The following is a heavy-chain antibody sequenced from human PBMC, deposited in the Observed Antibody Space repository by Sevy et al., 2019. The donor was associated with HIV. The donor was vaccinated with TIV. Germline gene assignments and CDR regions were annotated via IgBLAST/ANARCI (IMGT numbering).Heavy chain of an antibody. CDR1: GFTVSSNY. Sequence: GGSLRLSCAASGFTVSSNYMSWVRQAPGKGLEWVSVIYSGGSTYYADSVKGRFTISSDNSKNTLYLQMNSLRAEDTAVYYCARGGGGTIFGVAYYYGMDVWGQGTTVTVSS. CDR2: IYSGGST. CDR3: ARGGGGTIFGVAYYYGMDV. V-gene: IGHV3-53*01. J-gene: IGHJ6*02. D-gene: IGHD3-3*01.